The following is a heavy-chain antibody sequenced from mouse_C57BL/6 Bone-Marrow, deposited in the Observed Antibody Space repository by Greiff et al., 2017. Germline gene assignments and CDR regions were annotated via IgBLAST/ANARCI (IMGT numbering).Heavy chain of an antibody. Sequence: EVQLQQSGPELVKPGASVKISCKASGYTFTDYYMNWVKQSHGKSLEWIGDINPNNGGTSYNQKFKGKATLTVDKSSSTAYMEHRSLTSEDSAVYYCARRPPITTVVAEDYWGQGTTLTVSS. CDR2: INPNNGGT. CDR1: GYTFTDYY. CDR3: ARRPPITTVVAEDY. V-gene: IGHV1-26*01. J-gene: IGHJ2*01. D-gene: IGHD1-1*01.